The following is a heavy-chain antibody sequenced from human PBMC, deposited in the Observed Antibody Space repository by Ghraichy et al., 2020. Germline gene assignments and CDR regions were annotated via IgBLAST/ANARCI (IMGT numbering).Heavy chain of an antibody. J-gene: IGHJ4*02. CDR3: ARGVQRPQKYYFDY. Sequence: GGSLRLSCAASGFTFSSYGMHWVRQAPGKGLEWVAVIWYDGSNKYYADSVKGRFTISRDNSKNTLYLQMNSLRAEDTAVYYCARGVQRPQKYYFDYWGQGTLVTVSS. V-gene: IGHV3-33*01. CDR2: IWYDGSNK. CDR1: GFTFSSYG.